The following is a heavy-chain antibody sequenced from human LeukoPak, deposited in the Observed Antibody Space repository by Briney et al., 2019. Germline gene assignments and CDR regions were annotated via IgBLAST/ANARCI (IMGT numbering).Heavy chain of an antibody. CDR3: AVGDYYYDTRFDY. Sequence: ASVKVSCKASGFPFTSYAIHWVRQAPGQRLEWMGWVNADNSNTKYSQESQGRVTITRDTSASTAYMDLNSLRSEDMAVYYCAVGDYYYDTRFDYWGQGTLVTVSS. V-gene: IGHV1-3*03. CDR2: VNADNSNT. D-gene: IGHD3-22*01. J-gene: IGHJ4*02. CDR1: GFPFTSYA.